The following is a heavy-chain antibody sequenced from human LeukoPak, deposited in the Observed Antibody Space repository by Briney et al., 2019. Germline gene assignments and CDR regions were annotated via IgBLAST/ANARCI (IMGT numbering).Heavy chain of an antibody. CDR3: ASVGWTRGYYYYMDV. D-gene: IGHD6-19*01. J-gene: IGHJ6*03. CDR1: GGSISSGGYS. Sequence: SETLPLTCAVSGGSISSGGYSWSWIRQPPGKGLEWIGYIYYSGSTYYNPSLKSRVTISVDTSKNQFSLKLSSVTAADTAVYYCASVGWTRGYYYYMDVRGKGTTVTISS. CDR2: IYYSGST. V-gene: IGHV4-30-4*07.